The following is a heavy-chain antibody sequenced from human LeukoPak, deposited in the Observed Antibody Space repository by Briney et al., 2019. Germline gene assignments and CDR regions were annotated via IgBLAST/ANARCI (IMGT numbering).Heavy chain of an antibody. CDR3: ASSGARYCSSTSCYTAKVRNYYYYYGMDV. D-gene: IGHD2-2*02. J-gene: IGHJ6*02. V-gene: IGHV3-21*01. Sequence: GGSLRLSCAASGFTFSSYSMNWVRQAPGKGVEWVSSISSSRSYIYYADSVKGRFTISRDNAKNSLYLQMTSLRAEDTAVYYCASSGARYCSSTSCYTAKVRNYYYYYGMDVWGQGTTDTVSS. CDR1: GFTFSSYS. CDR2: ISSSRSYI.